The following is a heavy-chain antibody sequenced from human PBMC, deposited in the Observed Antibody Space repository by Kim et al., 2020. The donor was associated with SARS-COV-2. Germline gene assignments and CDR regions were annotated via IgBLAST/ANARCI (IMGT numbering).Heavy chain of an antibody. V-gene: IGHV4-61*02. CDR1: GGYIRNGSYY. Sequence: SETLSLTCIVSGGYIRNGSYYWSWFRQPAGKGLEWIGRVYKIGDTTYNPSLKSRVTISVDTSKNQFSLKLTSVTATDTAVYYCARTPLLGYFDWWGDLWGRGARVTVSS. CDR3: ARTPLLGYFDWWGDL. J-gene: IGHJ2*01. CDR2: VYKIGDT. D-gene: IGHD3-9*01.